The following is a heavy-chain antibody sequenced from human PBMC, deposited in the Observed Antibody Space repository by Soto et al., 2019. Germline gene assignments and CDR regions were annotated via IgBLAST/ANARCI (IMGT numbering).Heavy chain of an antibody. CDR2: IYPGDSDT. Sequence: GESLKISCKGSGYSLTSYWIGWVRQMPGKGLEWMGIIYPGDSDTRYSPSFQGQVTISADKSISTAYLQWSSLKASDTAMYYCARSIRISSGWYGDYFDYWGQGTLVTVSS. CDR3: ARSIRISSGWYGDYFDY. CDR1: GYSLTSYW. D-gene: IGHD6-19*01. V-gene: IGHV5-51*01. J-gene: IGHJ4*02.